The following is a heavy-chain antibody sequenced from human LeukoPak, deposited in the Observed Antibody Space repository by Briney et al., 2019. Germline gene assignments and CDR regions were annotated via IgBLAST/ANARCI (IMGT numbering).Heavy chain of an antibody. CDR1: GVTFSTYW. Sequence: QPGGSLRLSCAASGVTFSTYWMHWVRQVPGKGLVWVSRIYTDGSSINYADSVKGRFTISRDNAKNTLYLQMNSLRAEDTAVYYCARGDWKDAFDIWGQGTRVTVSS. CDR3: ARGDWKDAFDI. V-gene: IGHV3-74*01. D-gene: IGHD1-1*01. J-gene: IGHJ3*02. CDR2: IYTDGSSI.